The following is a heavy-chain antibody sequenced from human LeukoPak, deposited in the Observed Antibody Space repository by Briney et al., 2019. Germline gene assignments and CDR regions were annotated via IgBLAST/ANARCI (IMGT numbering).Heavy chain of an antibody. CDR2: ISGSGGST. Sequence: GATLRLSCAASGFTFSNYGMSWVRQAPGKGLEWDSGISGSGGSTYYPDSVKGRFPISRDNSKNTLYLQMNSLRADNKAVYYCAKVGVSAVMELGTRGVATTTVLDYWGQGTLVTVSS. V-gene: IGHV3-23*01. J-gene: IGHJ4*02. CDR3: AKVGVSAVMELGTRGVATTTVLDY. D-gene: IGHD2-2*01. CDR1: GFTFSNYG.